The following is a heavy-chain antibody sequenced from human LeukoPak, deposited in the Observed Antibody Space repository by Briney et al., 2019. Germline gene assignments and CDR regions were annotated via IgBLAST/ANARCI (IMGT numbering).Heavy chain of an antibody. Sequence: TGGSLRLSCAASGFTFSSYAMHWVRQAPGKGLEWVAVISYDGSNKYYADSVKGRFTISRDNSKNTLYLQMNSLRAEDTAVYYCAKSSYYDSSGYYREYYFDYWGQGTLVIVSS. J-gene: IGHJ4*02. CDR2: ISYDGSNK. CDR3: AKSSYYDSSGYYREYYFDY. D-gene: IGHD3-22*01. V-gene: IGHV3-30-3*02. CDR1: GFTFSSYA.